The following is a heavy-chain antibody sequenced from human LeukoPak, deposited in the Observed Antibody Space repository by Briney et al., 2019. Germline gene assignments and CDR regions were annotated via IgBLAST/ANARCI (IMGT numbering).Heavy chain of an antibody. D-gene: IGHD2-15*01. CDR3: ARHRYCSGGSCHLLDY. CDR1: GGSISSYY. CDR2: IYYSGST. V-gene: IGHV4-59*08. Sequence: SETLSLTCTVSGGSISSYYWSWIRQPPGKGLEWIGYIYYSGSTNYNPSLKSRVTISVDTSKNQFSLKLSSVTAADTAVYYCARHRYCSGGSCHLLDYWGQGTLVTVSS. J-gene: IGHJ4*02.